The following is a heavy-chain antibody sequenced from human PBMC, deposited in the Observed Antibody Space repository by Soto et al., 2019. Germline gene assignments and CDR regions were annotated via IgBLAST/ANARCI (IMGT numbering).Heavy chain of an antibody. Sequence: QVQLVESGGGVVQPGRSLRLSCAASGFTFSSHSIQWVRQAPGKGLEWVAVISYDGSIKYYADSVKGRFTISRDNSKNTAYLQMNILRAEDTAVFYCAREWSTSGDLDYGGQGTLVIVSS. V-gene: IGHV3-30-3*01. CDR3: AREWSTSGDLDY. CDR2: ISYDGSIK. CDR1: GFTFSSHS. J-gene: IGHJ4*02. D-gene: IGHD3-10*01.